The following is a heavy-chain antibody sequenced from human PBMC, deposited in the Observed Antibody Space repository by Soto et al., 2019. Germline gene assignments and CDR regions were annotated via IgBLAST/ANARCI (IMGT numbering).Heavy chain of an antibody. V-gene: IGHV1-69*13. Sequence: SVKVSCKASGGPFSSYAISWVRQAPGQGLEWMGGIIPIFGTANYAQKFQGRVTITADESTSTAYMELSSLRSEDTAVYYCARSPDIAARGFDYWGQGTLVTVSS. D-gene: IGHD2-15*01. CDR2: IIPIFGTA. CDR1: GGPFSSYA. CDR3: ARSPDIAARGFDY. J-gene: IGHJ4*02.